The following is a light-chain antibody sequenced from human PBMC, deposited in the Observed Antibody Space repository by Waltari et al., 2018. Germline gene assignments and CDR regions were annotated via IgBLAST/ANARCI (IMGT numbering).Light chain of an antibody. CDR2: WAS. CDR1: QSVLYSSNNKND. CDR3: QQYYSTLWT. J-gene: IGKJ1*01. V-gene: IGKV4-1*01. Sequence: DIVMTQSPDSLAVSLGERATINCKSSQSVLYSSNNKNDLAWYQQKPGQPPKLLIYWASTRECGVPDRFSGSGSGTDFTLTISSLQAEDVAVYYCQQYYSTLWTFGQGTKVEIK.